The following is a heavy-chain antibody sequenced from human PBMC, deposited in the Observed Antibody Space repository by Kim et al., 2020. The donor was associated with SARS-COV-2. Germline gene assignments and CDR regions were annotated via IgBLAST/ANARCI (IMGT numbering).Heavy chain of an antibody. V-gene: IGHV3-48*03. J-gene: IGHJ6*02. Sequence: GGSLRLSCAASGFTFSSYEMNWVRQAPGKGLEWVSYISYSGSTIYYADSVKGRFTISRDNAKNSLYLQMNSLRAEDTAVYYCARGGYTAMASYYHYGMDVWGQGTTVTVSS. D-gene: IGHD5-18*01. CDR3: ARGGYTAMASYYHYGMDV. CDR2: ISYSGSTI. CDR1: GFTFSSYE.